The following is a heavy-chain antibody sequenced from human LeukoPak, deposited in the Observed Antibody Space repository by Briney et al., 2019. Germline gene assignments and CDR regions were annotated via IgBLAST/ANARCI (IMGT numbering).Heavy chain of an antibody. Sequence: GGSLRLSCAASGFTFSSYEMNWVRQAPGKGLEWVSYISSSGSTIYYAYSVKGRFTISRDNAKNSLYLQMNSLRAEDTAVYYCARALTGDYYYYYMDVWGKGTTVTVSS. CDR1: GFTFSSYE. V-gene: IGHV3-48*03. D-gene: IGHD3-16*01. J-gene: IGHJ6*03. CDR3: ARALTGDYYYYYMDV. CDR2: ISSSGSTI.